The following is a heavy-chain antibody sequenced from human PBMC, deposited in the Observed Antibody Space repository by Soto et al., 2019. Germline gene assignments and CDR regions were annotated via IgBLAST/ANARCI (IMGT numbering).Heavy chain of an antibody. Sequence: EVQLLESVGGWVQPGGSLRVSCEGSGFTFSRHVMNWVRQAPGKGLEWVSSISENGSRTYYADSVRGRFTISRDNYNNTVYLQMSTLRAEDTALYYCAKHSADLPFDWWGQGTLVAVSS. CDR3: AKHSADLPFDW. CDR2: ISENGSRT. V-gene: IGHV3-23*01. CDR1: GFTFSRHV. D-gene: IGHD3-10*01. J-gene: IGHJ4*02.